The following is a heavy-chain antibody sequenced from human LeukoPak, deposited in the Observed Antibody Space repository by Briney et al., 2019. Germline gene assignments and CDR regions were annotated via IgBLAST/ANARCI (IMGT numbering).Heavy chain of an antibody. Sequence: GGSLRLSCAASGFTVSSNYMSWVRQAPGKGLEWVSVIYSGGSTYYADSVKGRFTISRDNSKNTLYLQMNSLRAEDTAVYYSARTHTIFGVVTYFDYWGQGTLVTVSS. CDR1: GFTVSSNY. J-gene: IGHJ4*02. D-gene: IGHD3-3*01. CDR3: ARTHTIFGVVTYFDY. CDR2: IYSGGST. V-gene: IGHV3-66*02.